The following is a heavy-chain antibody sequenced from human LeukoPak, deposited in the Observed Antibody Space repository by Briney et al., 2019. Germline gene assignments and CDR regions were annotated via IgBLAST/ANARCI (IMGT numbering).Heavy chain of an antibody. CDR1: GYTFTGYY. Sequence: GASVKVSCKASGYTFTGYYMHWVRQAPGQGLERMGWINPNSGNTGYAQKFQGRVTMTRNTSISTAYMELSSLRSEDTAVYYCARGLARTSMVTRGGVRFDYWGQGTLVTVSS. V-gene: IGHV1-8*02. D-gene: IGHD5-18*01. CDR2: INPNSGNT. J-gene: IGHJ4*02. CDR3: ARGLARTSMVTRGGVRFDY.